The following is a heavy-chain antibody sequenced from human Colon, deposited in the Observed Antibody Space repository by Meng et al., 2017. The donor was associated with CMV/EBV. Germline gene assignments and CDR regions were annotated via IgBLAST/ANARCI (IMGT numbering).Heavy chain of an antibody. V-gene: IGHV4-39*07. CDR2: IYYTGND. J-gene: IGHJ2*01. CDR1: GDSISGRSYY. D-gene: IGHD5-24*01. Sequence: QEPVPGLVKPPEPLSFTYVFSGDSISGRSYYWGWIRQPPGKGLEWIASIYYTGNDYHNPSLKSRVTISIDTSNNQFSLRLTSVTAADTAVYYCARMALHWYFDLWGRGTLVTVSS. CDR3: ARMALHWYFDL.